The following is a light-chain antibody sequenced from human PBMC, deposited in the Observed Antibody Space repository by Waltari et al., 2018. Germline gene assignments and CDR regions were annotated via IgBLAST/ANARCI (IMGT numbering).Light chain of an antibody. CDR2: KVS. J-gene: IGKJ1*01. CDR1: QGLVHSDGNTY. V-gene: IGKV2-30*02. Sequence: DVVMTQSPLSLPVTLGQPASISCRSSQGLVHSDGNTYLNWFQQRPGQSSRRLIHKVSNRDSGVADRFSGSGAGTDFTLKISRVEAEDVEGYFCMRGRYWPRTFGQGTKVEIK. CDR3: MRGRYWPRT.